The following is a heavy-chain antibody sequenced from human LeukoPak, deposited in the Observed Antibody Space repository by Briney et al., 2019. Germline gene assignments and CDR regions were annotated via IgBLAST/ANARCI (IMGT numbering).Heavy chain of an antibody. CDR2: ISWNSGSI. CDR3: AKDSNGSGSGDFDY. J-gene: IGHJ4*02. D-gene: IGHD3-10*01. CDR1: GFTFDDYA. Sequence: HPGRSLRLSCVASGFTFDDYAMHWVRQAPGKGLEWVSGISWNSGSIGYADPVKGRFTISRDNAKNSLYLQMNSLRAEDTALYYCAKDSNGSGSGDFDYWGQGTLVTVSS. V-gene: IGHV3-9*01.